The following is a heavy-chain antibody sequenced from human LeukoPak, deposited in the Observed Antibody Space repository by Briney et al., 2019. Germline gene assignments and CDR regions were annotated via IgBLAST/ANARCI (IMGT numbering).Heavy chain of an antibody. V-gene: IGHV1-2*02. J-gene: IGHJ5*02. CDR3: ARDGVLAATNGNWFDP. CDR2: INPNSGGT. Sequence: ASVKVSCKASGYTFTSYGISWVRQAPGQGLEWMGWINPNSGGTNYAQKFQGRVTMTRDTSISTAYMELSRLRSDDTAVYYCARDGVLAATNGNWFDPWGQGTLVTVSS. CDR1: GYTFTSYG. D-gene: IGHD2-15*01.